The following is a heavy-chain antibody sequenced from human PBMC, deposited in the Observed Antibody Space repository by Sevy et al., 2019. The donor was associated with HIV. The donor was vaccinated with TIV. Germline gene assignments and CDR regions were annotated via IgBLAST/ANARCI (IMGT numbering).Heavy chain of an antibody. D-gene: IGHD2-2*01. CDR1: GYTFIDYY. V-gene: IGHV1-2*06. J-gene: IGHJ3*02. Sequence: ASLKVSCKASGYTFIDYYLIWVRQAPGQGLEWMGRFNPNSGDTNYAQKFQGRVTMTRDASINSAYMELSRLTSDDTAVYYCAREWGFAMANAFDIWGQGTMVTVSS. CDR3: AREWGFAMANAFDI. CDR2: FNPNSGDT.